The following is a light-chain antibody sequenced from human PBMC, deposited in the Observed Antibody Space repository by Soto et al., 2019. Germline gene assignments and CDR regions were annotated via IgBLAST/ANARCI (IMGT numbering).Light chain of an antibody. V-gene: IGKV1-39*01. Sequence: VQMTQSPSSLSASVGDRVTITCQASQSISSYLNWYQQKPGKAPKLLIYAESSLQRGVPSRFSGSVSGTDVTLTNSSRQHDEFATYYCQQSYFTFPTFGQGTKVDI. J-gene: IGKJ1*01. CDR3: QQSYFTFPT. CDR2: AES. CDR1: QSISSY.